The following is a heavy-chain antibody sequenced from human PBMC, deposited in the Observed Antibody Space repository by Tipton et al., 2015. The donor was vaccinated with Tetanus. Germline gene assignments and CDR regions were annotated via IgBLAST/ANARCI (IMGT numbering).Heavy chain of an antibody. V-gene: IGHV1-2*02. Sequence: QLVQSGAEVKKPGASVKVSCKASGYTFTGYYIYWVRQAPGQGLEWMGWIDPNSGGTVYAQKFQGGVTMTRDTSISTAYMELRSLRSDDAAVYYCARDGGDYIYYGMDVWGPGTAVTVS. CDR3: ARDGGDYIYYGMDV. CDR2: IDPNSGGT. D-gene: IGHD2-21*01. CDR1: GYTFTGYY. J-gene: IGHJ6*02.